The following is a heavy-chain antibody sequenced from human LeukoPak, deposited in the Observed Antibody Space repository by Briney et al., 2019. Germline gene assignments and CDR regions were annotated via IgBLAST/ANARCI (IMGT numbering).Heavy chain of an antibody. CDR1: GFIFYDYA. Sequence: SLRLSCALSGFIFYDYAMHWLRHVRGRGLVWVTGYSWNSGAVVSADSVKGRFTIPRQNDKNSLYLEMNSLRGDDTALYYCAKEGAKKGIAVSGPFDHWGQGTLVTVSS. CDR3: AKEGAKKGIAVSGPFDH. V-gene: IGHV3-9*01. D-gene: IGHD6-19*01. J-gene: IGHJ4*02. CDR2: YSWNSGAV.